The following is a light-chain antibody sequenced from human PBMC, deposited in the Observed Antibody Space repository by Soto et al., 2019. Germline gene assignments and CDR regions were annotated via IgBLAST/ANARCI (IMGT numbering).Light chain of an antibody. Sequence: DIQMTQSPSSLSASVGDRLTITCRASQGISTYLNWYQQKPGKAPKLLIYAASTLQSGVPSRFSGSGSETDFTLTISSLQPEDFATYSCQQNYSATWTFGQGTKAEIK. CDR1: QGISTY. CDR2: AAS. J-gene: IGKJ1*01. CDR3: QQNYSATWT. V-gene: IGKV1-39*01.